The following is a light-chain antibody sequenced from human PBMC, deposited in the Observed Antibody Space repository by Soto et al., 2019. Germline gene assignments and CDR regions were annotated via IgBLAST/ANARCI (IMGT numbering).Light chain of an antibody. CDR3: AAWDDSLNGVV. Sequence: QPVLTQSPSASGTPGQRVTISCSGSSSNIGSNTVSWYQQLPGTAPKLLIYSSNQRPSGVPDRFSGSKSGTSASLAVSGLQSEDEADYYCAAWDDSLNGVVFGGGTQLTVL. CDR1: SSNIGSNT. CDR2: SSN. V-gene: IGLV1-44*01. J-gene: IGLJ2*01.